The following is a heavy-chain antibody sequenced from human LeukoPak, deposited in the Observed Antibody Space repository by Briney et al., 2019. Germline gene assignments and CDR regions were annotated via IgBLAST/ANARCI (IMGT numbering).Heavy chain of an antibody. CDR2: MNPNSGNT. CDR3: ARGVVPAASVDTAMVSPDY. J-gene: IGHJ4*02. Sequence: ASVKVSCKASGYTFTSYDINWVRQATGQGLEWMGWMNPNSGNTGYAQKFQGRVTMTRNTSISTAYMELSSLRSEDTAVYYCARGVVPAASVDTAMVSPDYWGQGTLVTVSS. D-gene: IGHD5-18*01. CDR1: GYTFTSYD. V-gene: IGHV1-8*01.